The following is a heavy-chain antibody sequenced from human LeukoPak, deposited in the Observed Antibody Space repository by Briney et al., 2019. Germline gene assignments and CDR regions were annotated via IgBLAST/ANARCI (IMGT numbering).Heavy chain of an antibody. J-gene: IGHJ4*02. CDR2: IYHSGNT. D-gene: IGHD3-22*01. CDR3: ARAEYYDSSGMFDY. V-gene: IGHV4-30-2*06. Sequence: SQTLSLTCTVSGGSMTSDGNYWSWIRQSAGKGLEWIGYIYHSGNTNYNPSLKSRVTISVDTSKNQFSLKLSSVTAADTAVYYCARAEYYDSSGMFDYWGQGTLVTVSS. CDR1: GGSMTSDGNY.